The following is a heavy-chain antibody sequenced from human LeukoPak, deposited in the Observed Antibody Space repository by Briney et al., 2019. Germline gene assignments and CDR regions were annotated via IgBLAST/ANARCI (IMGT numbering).Heavy chain of an antibody. CDR1: RYTFTGYY. J-gene: IGHJ5*02. V-gene: IGHV1-2*04. D-gene: IGHD5-18*01. Sequence: ASVKVSCKASRYTFTGYYMHWVRQAPGQGLEWMGWINPNSGGTNYAQKFQGWVTMTRDTSISTAYMELSRLRSDDTAVYYCARSRWIQENWFDPWGQGTLVTV. CDR2: INPNSGGT. CDR3: ARSRWIQENWFDP.